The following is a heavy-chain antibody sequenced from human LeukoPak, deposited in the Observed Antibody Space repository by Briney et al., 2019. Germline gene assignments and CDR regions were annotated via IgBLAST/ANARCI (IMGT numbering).Heavy chain of an antibody. V-gene: IGHV3-48*02. CDR1: GFTFSSYN. CDR3: AKDDYGMDV. CDR2: IRSSSRTR. J-gene: IGHJ6*02. Sequence: GGSLRLSCAASGFTFSSYNMNWVRQAPGKGLEWVSNIRSSSRTRYYADSVKGRFTISRDNAKNSLYLQMNSLRDEDTAVYYCAKDDYGMDVWGQGTTVTVSS.